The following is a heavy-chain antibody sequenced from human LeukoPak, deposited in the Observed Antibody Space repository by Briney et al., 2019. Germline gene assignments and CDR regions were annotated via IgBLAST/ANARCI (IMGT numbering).Heavy chain of an antibody. Sequence: GGSLRLSCAASGFTFSNAWMNWVRQAPGQGLEWVGRIKRKSGGGTTEHTAPVRGRITIERDDSKNTLYLHMRNLKTEDTAVYYCTAAYGSGSPSPYYYYGMDVWGKGTTVTVSS. J-gene: IGHJ6*04. D-gene: IGHD3-10*01. CDR3: TAAYGSGSPSPYYYYGMDV. CDR2: IKRKSGGGTT. V-gene: IGHV3-15*01. CDR1: GFTFSNAW.